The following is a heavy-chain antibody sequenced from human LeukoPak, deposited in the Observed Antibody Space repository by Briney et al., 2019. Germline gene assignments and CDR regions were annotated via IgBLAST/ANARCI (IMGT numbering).Heavy chain of an antibody. CDR1: GFTFSSYA. D-gene: IGHD6-6*01. J-gene: IGHJ4*02. V-gene: IGHV3-23*01. CDR3: ARDPGSSIGY. CDR2: ISGSGGST. Sequence: GGSLGLSCAASGFTFSSYAMSWVRQAPGKGLEWVSAISGSGGSTYYADSVKGRFTISRDNAKNSLYLQMNSLRAEDTAVYYCARDPGSSIGYWGQGTLVTVSS.